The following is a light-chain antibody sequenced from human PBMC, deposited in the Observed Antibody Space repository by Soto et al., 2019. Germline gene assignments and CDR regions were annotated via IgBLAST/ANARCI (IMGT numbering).Light chain of an antibody. CDR2: KAS. CDR1: QTISSW. J-gene: IGKJ1*01. CDR3: QHYNSYSAA. V-gene: IGKV1-5*03. Sequence: DIQMTQFPSTLSGSVGDRVTITCRASQTISSWLAWYQQKPGKAPKLLIYKASTLKSGVPSRFSGSGSGTEFTLTISSLQPDDFATYYCQHYNSYSAAFGQGTKVELK.